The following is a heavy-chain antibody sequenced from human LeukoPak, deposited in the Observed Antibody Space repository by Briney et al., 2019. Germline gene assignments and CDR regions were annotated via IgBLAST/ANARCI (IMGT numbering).Heavy chain of an antibody. J-gene: IGHJ3*02. V-gene: IGHV3-66*01. CDR2: IYSGGTT. D-gene: IGHD1-7*01. Sequence: GGSLRLSCAASGFTFSSYAMSWVRQAPGKGLEWVSVIYSGGTTYYADSVKGRFTISRDNAKNSLYLQMNSLRAEDTAVYYCARDSGNYLDAFDIWGQGTMVTVSS. CDR1: GFTFSSYA. CDR3: ARDSGNYLDAFDI.